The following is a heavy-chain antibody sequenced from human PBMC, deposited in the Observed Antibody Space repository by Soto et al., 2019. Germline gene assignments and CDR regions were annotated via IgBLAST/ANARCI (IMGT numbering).Heavy chain of an antibody. CDR1: GYIFTSYW. CDR2: IYPGDSDT. Sequence: GDALKISCKGAGYIFTSYWIGWVRQMPGKGLEWMGIIYPGDSDTRYSPSFQGQVTISADKSISTAYLQWSSLKASDTAMYYCASTHYDYVWGSYRPLYYYGMDVWGQGTTVTVSS. D-gene: IGHD3-16*02. J-gene: IGHJ6*02. V-gene: IGHV5-51*01. CDR3: ASTHYDYVWGSYRPLYYYGMDV.